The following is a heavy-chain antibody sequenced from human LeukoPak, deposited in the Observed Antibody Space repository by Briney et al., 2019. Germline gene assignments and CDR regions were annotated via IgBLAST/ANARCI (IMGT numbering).Heavy chain of an antibody. Sequence: GGSLRLSCAASGFTFSDYYMSWIRQAPGKGLEWVSYISSSGSTIYYADSVKGRFTISRDNAKNSLYLQMNSLRAEDTAVYYCARDSVAGRDLWYYYGMDVWGRGTTVTVSS. J-gene: IGHJ6*02. D-gene: IGHD6-19*01. CDR1: GFTFSDYY. CDR3: ARDSVAGRDLWYYYGMDV. CDR2: ISSSGSTI. V-gene: IGHV3-11*01.